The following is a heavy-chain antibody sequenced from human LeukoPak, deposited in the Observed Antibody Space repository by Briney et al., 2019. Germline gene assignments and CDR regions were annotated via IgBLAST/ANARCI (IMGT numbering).Heavy chain of an antibody. J-gene: IGHJ4*02. CDR1: GYSFTTYW. V-gene: IGHV5-51*01. CDR3: ARHEGGDIVVVSGFEY. CDR2: IYPGDSDT. D-gene: IGHD2-2*01. Sequence: GESLKISCKGSGYSFTTYWIGWVRQMPGNGLEWMGIIYPGDSDTRYSPSFQGQVTISADKSISTAYLQWNSLKASDTAMYYCARHEGGDIVVVSGFEYWGQGTLVTVSS.